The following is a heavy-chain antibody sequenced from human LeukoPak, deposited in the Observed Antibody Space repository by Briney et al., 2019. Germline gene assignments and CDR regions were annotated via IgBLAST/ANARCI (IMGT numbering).Heavy chain of an antibody. CDR1: GDSINSLDL. V-gene: IGHV4-4*02. J-gene: IGHJ4*02. D-gene: IGHD3-22*01. CDR2: MYLSGTT. CDR3: AGLVGRYSSGLYYYYFDY. Sequence: SETLSLTCTVSGDSINSLDLWSWVRQPPGKGLEWMGEMYLSGTTHSNPSVKSRVTISIDKSKNQFFLNLSSVTAADTAVYYCAGLVGRYSSGLYYYYFDYWGQGTLVTVSS.